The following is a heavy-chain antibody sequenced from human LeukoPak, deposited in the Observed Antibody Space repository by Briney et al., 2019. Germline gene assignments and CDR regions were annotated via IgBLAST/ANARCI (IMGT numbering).Heavy chain of an antibody. CDR2: ISYSGTT. Sequence: SETLSLTCTVSGGSISSYYWSWIRQPPGKGLEWIGYISYSGTTNYNPSLKSRVTISVDTSENQLSLNLRSVTAADTAVYYCARDIRGGVAVPDYWGLGTLVTVSS. CDR3: ARDIRGGVAVPDY. D-gene: IGHD3-3*01. CDR1: GGSISSYY. J-gene: IGHJ4*02. V-gene: IGHV4-59*01.